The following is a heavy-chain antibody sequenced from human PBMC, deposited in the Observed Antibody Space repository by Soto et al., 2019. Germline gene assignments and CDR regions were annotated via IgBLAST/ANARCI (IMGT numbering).Heavy chain of an antibody. CDR2: INHSGST. J-gene: IGHJ6*02. Sequence: KTSETLSLTCAVYGGSFSGYYWSWIRQPPGKGLEWIGEINHSGSTNYNPSLKSRVTISVDTSKNQFSLKLSSVTAADTAVYYCARAPRITIFGVVITSSYYYYGMDVWGQGTTVTVS. CDR1: GGSFSGYY. D-gene: IGHD3-3*01. CDR3: ARAPRITIFGVVITSSYYYYGMDV. V-gene: IGHV4-34*01.